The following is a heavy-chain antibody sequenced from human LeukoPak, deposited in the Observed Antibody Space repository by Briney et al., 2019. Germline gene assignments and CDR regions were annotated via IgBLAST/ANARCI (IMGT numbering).Heavy chain of an antibody. CDR1: GGSFSGYY. Sequence: SETLSLTCAVYGGSFSGYYWSWIRQPPGKGLEWIGEINHSESTNYNPSLKSRVTISVDTSKNQFSLKLSSVTAADTAVYYCARGLNYYGSLTWDYWGQGTLVTVSS. J-gene: IGHJ4*02. D-gene: IGHD3-10*01. V-gene: IGHV4-34*01. CDR3: ARGLNYYGSLTWDY. CDR2: INHSEST.